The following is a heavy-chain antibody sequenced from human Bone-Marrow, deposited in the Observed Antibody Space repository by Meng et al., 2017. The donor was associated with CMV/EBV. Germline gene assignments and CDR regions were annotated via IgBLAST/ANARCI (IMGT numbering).Heavy chain of an antibody. D-gene: IGHD2-21*01. CDR2: VYPDDSDI. CDR3: ARGGGATSFDK. Sequence: GGSLRLSCQLSGYDISTYWVGWVRQMPGKGLEWMGLVYPDDSDIRYSPSFRGQVIISADKSISTAYLQWSSLKASDTAIYYRARGGGATSFDKWGQGTLVTVSS. V-gene: IGHV5-51*01. CDR1: GYDISTYW. J-gene: IGHJ4*02.